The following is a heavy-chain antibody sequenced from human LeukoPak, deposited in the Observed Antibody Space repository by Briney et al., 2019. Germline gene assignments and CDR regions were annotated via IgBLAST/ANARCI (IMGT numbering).Heavy chain of an antibody. CDR1: GFTFSTSW. CDR2: IKYDGSER. J-gene: IGHJ4*02. V-gene: IGHV3-7*03. D-gene: IGHD2-8*02. Sequence: PGGSLRLSCAASGFTFSTSWMTWVRQAPGKGLEWVTNIKYDGSERYYADSVEGRFSISRDNGKNSLYLQMISLRADDTAVYYCATPGGWSFGLWGQGTLVTASS. CDR3: ATPGGWSFGL.